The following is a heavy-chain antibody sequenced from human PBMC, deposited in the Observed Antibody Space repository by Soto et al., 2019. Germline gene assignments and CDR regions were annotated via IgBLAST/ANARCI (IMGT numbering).Heavy chain of an antibody. CDR2: INADNGDT. J-gene: IGHJ4*02. CDR3: ACGPTPFDY. Sequence: QVQLVQSGAEVRKPGASVKVSCKASGYTFTHYAMHWVRQAPGQRLEWMGWINADNGDTKYSQRFQGRVTIIRDTSASTAYMEVSSLRSGDTAVYYCACGPTPFDYWGQGTLVTVSS. CDR1: GYTFTHYA. V-gene: IGHV1-3*01. D-gene: IGHD1-26*01.